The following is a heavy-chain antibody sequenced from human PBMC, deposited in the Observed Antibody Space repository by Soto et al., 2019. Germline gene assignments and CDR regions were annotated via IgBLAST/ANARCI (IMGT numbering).Heavy chain of an antibody. V-gene: IGHV3-23*01. CDR2: FNDRGYTT. CDR3: AKDATRTNGWYHFDY. J-gene: IGHJ4*02. Sequence: GGSLRLSCGASGFTFSYFAMGWVRRAPGKGLEWFSVFNDRGYTTYYTDSVKGRFTNSRDNSKNTLYLQMNSLRAEDTAVYYCAKDATRTNGWYHFDYWGQGALVTVSS. D-gene: IGHD6-19*01. CDR1: GFTFSYFA.